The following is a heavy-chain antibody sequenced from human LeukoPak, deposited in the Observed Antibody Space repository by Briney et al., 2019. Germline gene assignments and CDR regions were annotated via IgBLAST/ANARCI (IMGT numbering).Heavy chain of an antibody. Sequence: GGSLRLSCAASGFTFSNYWMGWVRQPPGKGLQWVANIKEDGTEKYYVDSVKGRFTISRDNAENSVYLQMNSLRVEDTAVYYCARRPFGADYWGQGTLVTVSS. D-gene: IGHD3-10*01. V-gene: IGHV3-7*01. CDR3: ARRPFGADY. J-gene: IGHJ4*02. CDR2: IKEDGTEK. CDR1: GFTFSNYW.